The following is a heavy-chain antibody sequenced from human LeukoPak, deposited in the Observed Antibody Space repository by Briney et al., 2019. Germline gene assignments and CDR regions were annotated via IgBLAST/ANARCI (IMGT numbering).Heavy chain of an antibody. Sequence: SETLSLTCAVYGGSFSGYYWSWIRQPPGKGLEWIGEINHSGSTNYNPSLKSRVTISVDTSKNQFSLKLSSVTAADTAVYYCARKSYYGSGSYRIDCGMDVWGKGTTVTVSS. D-gene: IGHD3-10*01. V-gene: IGHV4-34*01. CDR3: ARKSYYGSGSYRIDCGMDV. CDR2: INHSGST. J-gene: IGHJ6*04. CDR1: GGSFSGYY.